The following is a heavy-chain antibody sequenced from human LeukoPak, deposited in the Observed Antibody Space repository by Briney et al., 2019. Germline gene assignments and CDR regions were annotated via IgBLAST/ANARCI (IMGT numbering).Heavy chain of an antibody. V-gene: IGHV4-59*12. CDR3: ARGDFSGGSFDY. Sequence: SETLSLTCTVSGGSISSYYWSWIRQPPGKGLEWIGYIYYSGSTNYNPSLKSRVTISVDTSKNQFSLKLSSVTAADTAVYYCARGDFSGGSFDYWGQGTLVTVSS. CDR2: IYYSGST. CDR1: GGSISSYY. D-gene: IGHD3-3*01. J-gene: IGHJ4*02.